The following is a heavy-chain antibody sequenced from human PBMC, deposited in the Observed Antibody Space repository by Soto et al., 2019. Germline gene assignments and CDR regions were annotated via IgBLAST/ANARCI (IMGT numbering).Heavy chain of an antibody. CDR3: ARGQQASRTRGVQGFDY. D-gene: IGHD3-10*01. J-gene: IGHJ4*02. CDR2: LFSGGTS. V-gene: IGHV3-53*02. Sequence: EVQLVETGGALIQPGGSLSLSCAASGFNISTNYMTWVRQAPGKGLEWVSLLFSGGTSYYADSVKGRFTISRANPKNTLFLQMNRLKTEDTAVYYCARGQQASRTRGVQGFDYWGQGTLVTVSS. CDR1: GFNISTNY.